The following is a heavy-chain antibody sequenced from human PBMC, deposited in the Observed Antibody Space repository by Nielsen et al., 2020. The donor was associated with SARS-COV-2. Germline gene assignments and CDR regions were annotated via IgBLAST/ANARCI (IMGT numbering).Heavy chain of an antibody. V-gene: IGHV3-53*04. CDR2: IYRGGGT. CDR3: ARDRTTATSATWAFDV. CDR1: EFSVSSSY. Sequence: GESLKISCVTSEFSVSSSYITWVRQAPGKGLEWVSTIYRGGGTYYLDSVRGRFTISRQNSRNTVYLQMNSLTREDAAVYFCARDRTTATSATWAFDVWGRGTQVTVSS. J-gene: IGHJ2*01. D-gene: IGHD1/OR15-1a*01.